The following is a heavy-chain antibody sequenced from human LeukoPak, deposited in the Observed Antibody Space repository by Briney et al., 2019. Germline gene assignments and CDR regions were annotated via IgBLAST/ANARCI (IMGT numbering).Heavy chain of an antibody. J-gene: IGHJ5*02. D-gene: IGHD2-2*03. CDR3: ASSCGYCSSTSCFDP. CDR2: INAGNGNT. Sequence: GASVKVSCKASGYTLTSYAMHWVRQAPGQRLEWMGWINAGNGNTKYSQKFQGRVTITRDTSASTAYMELSSLRSEDTAVYYCASSCGYCSSTSCFDPWGQGTLVTVSS. CDR1: GYTLTSYA. V-gene: IGHV1-3*01.